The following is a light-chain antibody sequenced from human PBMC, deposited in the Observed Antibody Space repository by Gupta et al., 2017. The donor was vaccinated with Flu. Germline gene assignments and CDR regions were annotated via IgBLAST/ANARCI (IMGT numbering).Light chain of an antibody. Sequence: DIQMTQSPSSLSASVGDRVTISCRASQRISSYLNWDQQKPGKAPKLLIYAASTLQSGVPLSFSGSGSGTDFTLTISSLQPEDFATYDCQRSASSRWTFGQGTRLEIK. V-gene: IGKV1-39*01. J-gene: IGKJ1*01. CDR3: QRSASSRWT. CDR1: QRISSY. CDR2: AAS.